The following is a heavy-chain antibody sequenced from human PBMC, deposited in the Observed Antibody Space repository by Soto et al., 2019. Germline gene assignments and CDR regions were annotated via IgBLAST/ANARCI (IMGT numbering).Heavy chain of an antibody. V-gene: IGHV3-64*01. CDR1: GFTFSSYA. J-gene: IGHJ4*02. CDR3: ARVGDSGYDFDY. D-gene: IGHD5-12*01. Sequence: EVQLVESGGGLVQPGGSLRLSCAASGFTFSSYAMHWVRQAPGKGLEYVSALCSNGGSTYYANSVKGRFTISRDNCKNTLYLRMGSLRAEDMAVYYCARVGDSGYDFDYWGQGTLVTVSS. CDR2: LCSNGGST.